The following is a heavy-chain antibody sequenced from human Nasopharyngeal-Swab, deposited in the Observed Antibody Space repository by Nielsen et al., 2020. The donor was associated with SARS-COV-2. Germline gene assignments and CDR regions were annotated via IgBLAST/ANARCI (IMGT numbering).Heavy chain of an antibody. V-gene: IGHV1-58*01. J-gene: IGHJ4*02. CDR2: IVVGSGNT. Sequence: SFTFSFNSSFFPFHSSAVQWVRQARGQRLEWIGWIVVGSGNTNYAQKFQERVTITRDMSTSTAYMELSSLRSEDTAVYYCAADQGVQGARGDYWGQGTLVTVSS. D-gene: IGHD3-10*01. CDR3: AADQGVQGARGDY. CDR1: FFPFHSSA.